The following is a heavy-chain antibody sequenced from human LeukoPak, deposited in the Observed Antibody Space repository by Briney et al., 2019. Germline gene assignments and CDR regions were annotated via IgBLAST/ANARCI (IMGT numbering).Heavy chain of an antibody. CDR1: GYTFTSYY. CDR3: ARGPLDIVATILNWFDP. J-gene: IGHJ5*02. CDR2: INPSGGST. Sequence: VASVKVSCKASGYTFTSYYMHWVRQAPGQGLEWMGIINPSGGSTSYAQKFQGRVTMTRDTSTSTVYMELSSLRSEDTAVYYCARGPLDIVATILNWFDPWGQGTLVTVSS. V-gene: IGHV1-46*01. D-gene: IGHD5-12*01.